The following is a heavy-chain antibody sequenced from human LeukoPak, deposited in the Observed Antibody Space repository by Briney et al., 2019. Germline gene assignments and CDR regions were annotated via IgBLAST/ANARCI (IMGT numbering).Heavy chain of an antibody. J-gene: IGHJ4*02. Sequence: GESLKISCKGSGYRFTSYWIGWVRQMPGKGLEWMGIIYPGDSDTRYSPSFQGQVTISADKSISTAYLQWSSLKASDTTMYYCARHFSYDSPPRDYWGQGTLVTVSS. V-gene: IGHV5-51*01. CDR3: ARHFSYDSPPRDY. D-gene: IGHD3-22*01. CDR1: GYRFTSYW. CDR2: IYPGDSDT.